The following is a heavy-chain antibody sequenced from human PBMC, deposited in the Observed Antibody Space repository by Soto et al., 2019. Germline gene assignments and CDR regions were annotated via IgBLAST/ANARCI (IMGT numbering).Heavy chain of an antibody. D-gene: IGHD3-22*01. J-gene: IGHJ4*02. CDR1: GFTFSDYY. Sequence: PGGSLRLSCAASGFTFSDYYMSWIRQAPGKGLEWVSYISSSSSYTNYADSVKGRFTISRDNAKNSLYLQMNSLRAEDTAVYYCARDPAPYYYDSSGYYDYWGQGTLVTVSS. CDR2: ISSSSSYT. V-gene: IGHV3-11*06. CDR3: ARDPAPYYYDSSGYYDY.